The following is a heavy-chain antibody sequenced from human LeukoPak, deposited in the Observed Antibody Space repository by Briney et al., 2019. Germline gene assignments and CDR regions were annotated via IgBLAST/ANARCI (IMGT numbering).Heavy chain of an antibody. Sequence: ASVKVSCKASGYTFTSYDINWVRQATGQGLEWMGWMNLNSGNTGYAQKFQGRVTMTRNTSISTAYMELSSLRSEDTAVYYCARHYSSSWWGEQRRTRIYFDYWGQGTLVTVSS. J-gene: IGHJ4*02. D-gene: IGHD6-13*01. CDR2: MNLNSGNT. CDR3: ARHYSSSWWGEQRRTRIYFDY. CDR1: GYTFTSYD. V-gene: IGHV1-8*01.